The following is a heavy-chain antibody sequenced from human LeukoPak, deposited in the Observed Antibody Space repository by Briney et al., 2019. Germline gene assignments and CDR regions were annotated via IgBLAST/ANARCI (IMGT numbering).Heavy chain of an antibody. CDR2: IYSGGST. V-gene: IGHV3-66*01. J-gene: IGHJ4*02. CDR1: GFTVSSNY. D-gene: IGHD1-14*01. CDR3: RRGGNHYYFDY. Sequence: PGGSLRLSCAASGFTVSSNYMSWVRQAPGKGLEWVSVIYSGGSTYYADSVKGRFTISRDNSKNTLYLQMNSLRVEDTAVYYCRRGGNHYYFDYWGQGTLVTVSS.